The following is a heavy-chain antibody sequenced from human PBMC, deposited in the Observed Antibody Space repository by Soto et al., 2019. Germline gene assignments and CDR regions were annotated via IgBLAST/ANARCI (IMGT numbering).Heavy chain of an antibody. V-gene: IGHV1-69*06. CDR1: GGTLSRFISYP. J-gene: IGHJ4*02. Sequence: QVQLVQSGAEVKKPGSSVKVSCEASGGTLSRFISYPINWVRQVPGQGLEWMRGIVPNIGTVNYAQKFQGRLTITADKSTGTAYMELSNLRSEDTALYYCARRDTSGFLRYFDNWGQGTLVTVSS. CDR3: ARRDTSGFLRYFDN. D-gene: IGHD3-3*01. CDR2: IVPNIGTV.